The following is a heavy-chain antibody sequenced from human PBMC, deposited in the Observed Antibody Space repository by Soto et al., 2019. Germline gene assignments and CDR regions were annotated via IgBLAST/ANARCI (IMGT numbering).Heavy chain of an antibody. CDR1: GGTFSNYA. Sequence: SVKVSCKASGGTFSNYALSWVRQAPGQGLEWMGDIIPIFGTTNNAQKFQGRVTITADEATSTAYMELSSLRSEDTAVYYCASRGVREYCDTSGYGWCQATLFSVSS. CDR3: ASRGVREYCDTSGYG. V-gene: IGHV1-69*13. J-gene: IGHJ1*01. CDR2: IIPIFGTT. D-gene: IGHD3-22*01.